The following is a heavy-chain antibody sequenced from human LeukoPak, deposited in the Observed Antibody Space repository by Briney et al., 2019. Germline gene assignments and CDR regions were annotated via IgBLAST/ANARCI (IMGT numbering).Heavy chain of an antibody. D-gene: IGHD1-14*01. Sequence: ASVKVSCKASGYTFTGYYMHWVRQAPGQGLEWMGWINPNSGGTNYAQKFQGRVTMTRDTSISTAYMELSRLRSDDTAVYYCARFRSRLRFFDYRGQGTLVTVSS. CDR3: ARFRSRLRFFDY. CDR2: INPNSGGT. CDR1: GYTFTGYY. J-gene: IGHJ4*02. V-gene: IGHV1-2*02.